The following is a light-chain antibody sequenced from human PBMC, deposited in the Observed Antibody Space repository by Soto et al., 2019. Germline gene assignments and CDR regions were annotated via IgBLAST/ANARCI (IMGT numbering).Light chain of an antibody. CDR1: QSVSSN. CDR2: GAS. V-gene: IGKV3-15*01. Sequence: EIVITQSPATLSVSPWERATLSCRASQSVSSNLAWYQQKPGQAPRLLIYGASTRATGIPARFSGSGSGTEFTLTISSLQSEDFAVYYCQQYNNWPPWTFGQGTKVDI. J-gene: IGKJ1*01. CDR3: QQYNNWPPWT.